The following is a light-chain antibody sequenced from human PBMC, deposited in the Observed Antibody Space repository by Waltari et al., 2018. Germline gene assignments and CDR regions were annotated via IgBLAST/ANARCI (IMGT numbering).Light chain of an antibody. J-gene: IGKJ2*01. V-gene: IGKV2-28*01. CDR3: MQALQMYT. CDR1: QSLLHRDGYNY. Sequence: DILMTQSPLSLSVSPGEPASITCRSSQSLLHRDGYNYLHWYLQKPGPSPQLLIYLGSIRASGVPDRVSGSGSGTYFTLKITRVEPEDVGLYYCMQALQMYTFGQGTRLDI. CDR2: LGS.